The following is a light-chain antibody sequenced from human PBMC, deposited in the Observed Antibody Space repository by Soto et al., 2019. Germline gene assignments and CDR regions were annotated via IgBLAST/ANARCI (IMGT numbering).Light chain of an antibody. CDR2: GAS. V-gene: IGKV3-15*01. CDR1: ESISSN. J-gene: IGKJ4*01. Sequence: EIVLTQSPATLSVSPGERATLSCRASESISSNLAWYQQRPGQIPRLLIYGASTRAAGIPAGFSGSGSGTEFTLTISSLQSEDFAIYYCQQYHNWPLTFGGGTKVEIK. CDR3: QQYHNWPLT.